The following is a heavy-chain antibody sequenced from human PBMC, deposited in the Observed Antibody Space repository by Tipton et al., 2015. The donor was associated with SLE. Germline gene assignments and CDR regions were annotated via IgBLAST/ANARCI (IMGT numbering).Heavy chain of an antibody. D-gene: IGHD2/OR15-2a*01. CDR1: DGSLRDYY. CDR2: IDHSGST. CDR3: AKFSPHSMPV. J-gene: IGHJ4*02. V-gene: IGHV4-34*01. Sequence: TLSLTCTVYDGSLRDYYWSWVRQPPGKGLEWIGQIDHSGSTYYNPSLQSRATMSVDTSENQFALKLTSVTAADTAVYYCAKFSPHSMPVWGQGALVTVSS.